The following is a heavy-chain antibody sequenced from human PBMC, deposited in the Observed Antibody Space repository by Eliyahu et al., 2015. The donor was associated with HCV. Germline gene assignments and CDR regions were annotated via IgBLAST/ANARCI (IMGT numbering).Heavy chain of an antibody. J-gene: IGHJ1*01. V-gene: IGHV3-74*01. Sequence: EVLLVESGGGLVQPGGSLRLSCEASGFIFSNYWMHWVRQAPGKGLXWVSSINGDGSITRHADSVKGRFTISRDNAKNTLYVQMNSLRAEDTARYYCARGGLTAAITRPCDLWGQGILVAVSS. D-gene: IGHD6-13*01. CDR1: GFIFSNYW. CDR2: INGDGSIT. CDR3: ARGGLTAAITRPCDL.